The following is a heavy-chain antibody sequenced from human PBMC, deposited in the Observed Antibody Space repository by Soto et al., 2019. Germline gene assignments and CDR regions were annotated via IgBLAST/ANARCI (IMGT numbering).Heavy chain of an antibody. V-gene: IGHV3-11*05. J-gene: IGHJ4*02. Sequence: QVQLVESGGGLVKPGGSLRLSCAASGFSFTDFYMNWIRQVPGKGLEWVALISTSTTYTKYADSVEGRFTISRDNAKNSLYLQMSSLRAEDTAVYYCARDRGAYCSGGKCDSGAFFDYWGRGTLVNVSS. D-gene: IGHD2-15*01. CDR1: GFSFTDFY. CDR3: ARDRGAYCSGGKCDSGAFFDY. CDR2: ISTSTTYT.